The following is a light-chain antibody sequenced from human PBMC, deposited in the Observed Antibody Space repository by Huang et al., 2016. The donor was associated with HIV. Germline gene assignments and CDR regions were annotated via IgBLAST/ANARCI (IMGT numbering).Light chain of an antibody. CDR2: DAS. CDR3: QQYDSLPPT. V-gene: IGKV1-33*01. Sequence: DIQMTQSPSSLSASVGDRVPITCQASQDIKTSLNWYQQKPGKAPSLLIYDASKLETGVASGFGGSGFGTGCTLIITSLQPEYFATYYCQQYDSLPPTFGQGTRLDIK. J-gene: IGKJ5*01. CDR1: QDIKTS.